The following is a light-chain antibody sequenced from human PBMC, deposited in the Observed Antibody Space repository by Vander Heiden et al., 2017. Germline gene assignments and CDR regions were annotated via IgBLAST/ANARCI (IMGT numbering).Light chain of an antibody. CDR3: QTWGTGIWV. Sequence: QPVLTQSPSASASLGASVKVTCTLSSGHSNYAIAWHQQQPEKGPRYLMIVNSDGSHRKGVGIPDRFSGSSSGAERYLTISSPQSEDEADYYCQTWGTGIWVFGGGTKVTVL. V-gene: IGLV4-69*01. CDR1: SGHSNYA. J-gene: IGLJ3*02. CDR2: VNSDGSH.